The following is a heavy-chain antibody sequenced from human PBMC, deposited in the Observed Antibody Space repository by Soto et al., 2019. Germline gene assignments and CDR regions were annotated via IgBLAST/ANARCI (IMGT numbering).Heavy chain of an antibody. CDR3: ARTLLPAAPYYYYYYYMDV. CDR1: GDSISSYY. J-gene: IGHJ6*03. D-gene: IGHD2-2*01. V-gene: IGHV4-59*08. Sequence: SETLSLTCTVSGDSISSYYWSWIRQPPGKGLEWIGFFFYSGSTNYNPSLKSRVTISADTSKNQFSLKLSSVTAADTAVYYCARTLLPAAPYYYYYYYMDVWGKGTTVTVSS. CDR2: FFYSGST.